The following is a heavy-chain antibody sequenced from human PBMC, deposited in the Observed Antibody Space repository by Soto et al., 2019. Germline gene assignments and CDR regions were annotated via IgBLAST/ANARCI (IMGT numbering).Heavy chain of an antibody. V-gene: IGHV1-46*01. Sequence: GASVKVSCKASGYTLTSYYMHWVRQAPGQGLEWMGIINPSGGSTSYAQKFQGRVTITRDTSASTAYMELSSLRSEDTAVYYCARPSIAVAGTRRDMGYYFDYWGQGTLVTVSS. D-gene: IGHD6-19*01. CDR2: INPSGGST. J-gene: IGHJ4*02. CDR3: ARPSIAVAGTRRDMGYYFDY. CDR1: GYTLTSYY.